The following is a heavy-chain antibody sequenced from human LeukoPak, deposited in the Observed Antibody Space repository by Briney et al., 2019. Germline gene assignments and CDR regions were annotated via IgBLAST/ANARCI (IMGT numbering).Heavy chain of an antibody. Sequence: GESLKISCKGSGYSFTSYWIGWVRQMPGKGLEWMGISYPGDSDTRYSPSFQGQVTISADKSISTAYLQWSSLKASDTAMYYCARQGDCSSTSCSLNYFDYWGQGTLVTVSS. CDR2: SYPGDSDT. J-gene: IGHJ4*02. CDR1: GYSFTSYW. D-gene: IGHD2-2*01. V-gene: IGHV5-51*01. CDR3: ARQGDCSSTSCSLNYFDY.